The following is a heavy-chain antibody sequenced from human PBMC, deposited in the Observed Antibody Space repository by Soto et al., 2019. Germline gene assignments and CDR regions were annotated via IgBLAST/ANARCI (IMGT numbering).Heavy chain of an antibody. CDR2: INQSGST. V-gene: IGHV4-34*01. CDR1: GGSFSDYY. D-gene: IGHD3-10*01. CDR3: ARRVRGVNDAFDI. J-gene: IGHJ3*02. Sequence: QVPLEQWGAGLLKPSETLSLTCAVYGGSFSDYYWSWIRQPPGKGLEWIGEINQSGSTNHNPSLKSRVTISVDMSKKHFSLKLSSVTAADTAVYYCARRVRGVNDAFDIWGQGTMVIVSS.